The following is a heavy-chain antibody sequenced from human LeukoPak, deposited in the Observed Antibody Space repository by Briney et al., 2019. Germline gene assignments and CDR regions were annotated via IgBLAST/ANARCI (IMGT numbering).Heavy chain of an antibody. D-gene: IGHD3-22*01. V-gene: IGHV4-59*01. CDR1: GGSISSYY. CDR3: AREPGFDSSGYLNWFDP. Sequence: PSETLSLTCTVSGGSISSYYWSWIRQPPGKGLEWIACISYSGSTKYNPSIKSRVTISVDTSKNQLSLKLSSVTAADTAVYYCAREPGFDSSGYLNWFDPWGQGTLVT. J-gene: IGHJ5*02. CDR2: ISYSGST.